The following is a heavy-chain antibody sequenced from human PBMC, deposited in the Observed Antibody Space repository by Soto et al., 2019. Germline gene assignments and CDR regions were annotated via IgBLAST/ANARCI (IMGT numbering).Heavy chain of an antibody. J-gene: IGHJ6*02. V-gene: IGHV5-51*01. CDR2: IYPGDSDT. CDR3: ARSVKDYPDSSGYYPPSIGMDV. Sequence: GESLKISCKGSGYSFTSYWIGWVRQMPGKGLEWMGLIYPGDSDTRYSPSFQGQVTISADKSISTAYLQWSSLKASDTAMYYCARSVKDYPDSSGYYPPSIGMDVWGQGTTVTVSS. D-gene: IGHD3-22*01. CDR1: GYSFTSYW.